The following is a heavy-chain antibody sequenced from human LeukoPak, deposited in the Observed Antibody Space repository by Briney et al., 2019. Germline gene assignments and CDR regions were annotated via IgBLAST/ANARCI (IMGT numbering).Heavy chain of an antibody. V-gene: IGHV4-59*01. Sequence: SEPLSLTCTVSGGSISGYYWSWIRQPPGRGLEWIGFIYYRGSTNYNPSLKSRVTISIGTSKNQFSLKLSSVTAADTAVYYCARGEIFYDYWGQGTLVTVSS. D-gene: IGHD3-16*01. CDR1: GGSISGYY. CDR2: IYYRGST. CDR3: ARGEIFYDY. J-gene: IGHJ4*02.